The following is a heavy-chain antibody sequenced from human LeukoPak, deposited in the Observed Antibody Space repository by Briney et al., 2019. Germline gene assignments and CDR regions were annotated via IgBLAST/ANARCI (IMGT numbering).Heavy chain of an antibody. D-gene: IGHD2-15*01. CDR3: ARHENIVVVAAATAFDY. CDR1: GGSISSSSHF. V-gene: IGHV4-39*01. CDR2: IYYSGNT. J-gene: IGHJ4*02. Sequence: SETLSLTCSVSGGSISSSSHFWGWIRQPPGKGLEWIGSIYYSGNTYYNPSLKRRVTMSVDTSKNHFSLKVTSVTAADTAMYYCARHENIVVVAAATAFDYWGQGTLVTVSS.